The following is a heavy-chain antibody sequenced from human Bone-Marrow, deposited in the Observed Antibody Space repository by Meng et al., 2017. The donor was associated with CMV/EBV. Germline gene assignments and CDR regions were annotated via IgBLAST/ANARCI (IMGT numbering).Heavy chain of an antibody. CDR1: GFTFSDYY. D-gene: IGHD2-2*01. CDR2: ISSSGSTI. J-gene: IGHJ3*02. V-gene: IGHV3-11*01. CDR3: ARGGGYCSSTSYYDAFDI. Sequence: GESLKISCAASGFTFSDYYMSWIRQAPGKGLEWVSYISSSGSTIYYADSVKGRFTISRDNAKNSLYLQMNSLRAEDTAVYYCARGGGYCSSTSYYDAFDIWGQGTMVTVSS.